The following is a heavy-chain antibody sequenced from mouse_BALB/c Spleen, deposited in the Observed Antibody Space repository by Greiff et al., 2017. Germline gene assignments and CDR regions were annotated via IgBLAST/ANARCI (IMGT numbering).Heavy chain of an antibody. CDR3: ARGRSGYSYAMDY. CDR2: IDPANGNT. Sequence: VQLQQSGAELVKPGASVKLSCTASGFNIKDTYMHWVKQRPEQGLEWIGRIDPANGNTKYDPKFQGKATITADPSSNTAYLQLSSLTSEDTAVYYCARGRSGYSYAMDYWGQGTSVTVSS. J-gene: IGHJ4*01. D-gene: IGHD3-1*01. CDR1: GFNIKDTY. V-gene: IGHV14-3*02.